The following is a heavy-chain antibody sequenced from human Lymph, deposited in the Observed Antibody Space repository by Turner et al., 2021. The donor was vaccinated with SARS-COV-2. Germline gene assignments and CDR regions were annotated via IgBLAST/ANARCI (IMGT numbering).Heavy chain of an antibody. J-gene: IGHJ4*02. CDR1: GYTLTELS. Sequence: QVQLVQSWAEGKKPGASVKVSCKVSGYTLTELSIHWVRQAHGKGLEWMGGFYPEDGEAIYAQKFQGRVTMTEDTYTDTAYMELSRLRSEDTAVYYCATLKSNWKILTGRYYFDFWGQGTLVTVSS. CDR2: FYPEDGEA. CDR3: ATLKSNWKILTGRYYFDF. V-gene: IGHV1-24*01. D-gene: IGHD1-1*01.